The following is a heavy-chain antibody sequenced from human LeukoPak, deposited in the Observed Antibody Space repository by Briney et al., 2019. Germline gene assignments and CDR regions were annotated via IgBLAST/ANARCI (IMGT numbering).Heavy chain of an antibody. V-gene: IGHV4-59*01. CDR3: ARARELAFMAYYFDY. CDR1: GDSLRGYY. Sequence: SETLSLTCTLSGDSLRGYYWSWLPQPPGEGLEWIGNVYYSGKINYNSSLESRVTLSVDTSKNQFSLKLTSETAADTAVYFCARARELAFMAYYFDYWGQGTLATVSS. D-gene: IGHD3-9*01. J-gene: IGHJ4*02. CDR2: VYYSGKI.